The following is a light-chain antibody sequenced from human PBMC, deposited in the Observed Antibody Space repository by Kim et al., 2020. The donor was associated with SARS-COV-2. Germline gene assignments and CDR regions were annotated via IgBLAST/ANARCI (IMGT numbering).Light chain of an antibody. V-gene: IGKV3-20*01. CDR2: GAC. CDR1: QSISNSH. Sequence: PGESARRPCGARQSISNSHIAWCQQKPGQTPRLLMCGACSRATGIPDRLSGSGSGTDFTLTISRLGTEDIAVYYCQQYGSSYTFGQGTKLEI. J-gene: IGKJ2*01. CDR3: QQYGSSYT.